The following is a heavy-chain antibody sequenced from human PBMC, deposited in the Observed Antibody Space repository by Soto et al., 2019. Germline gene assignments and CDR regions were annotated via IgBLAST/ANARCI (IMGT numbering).Heavy chain of an antibody. CDR2: INAGNGNT. J-gene: IGHJ4*02. D-gene: IGHD3-10*01. CDR3: GRVGYYYGPDY. CDR1: GYTFTSYA. V-gene: IGHV1-3*01. Sequence: PSVKVSCKASGYTFTSYAMHWVRQAPGQRLEWMGWINAGNGNTKYSQKFQGRVTITRDTSASTAYMELSSLRSEDTAVYYCGRVGYYYGPDYWGQGTLVTVSS.